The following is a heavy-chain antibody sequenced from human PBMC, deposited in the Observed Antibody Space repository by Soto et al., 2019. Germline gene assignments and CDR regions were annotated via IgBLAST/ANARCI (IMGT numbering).Heavy chain of an antibody. D-gene: IGHD4-17*01. Sequence: SETLSLTCAVYGGSFSGYYWSWIRQPPGKRLEWIGQINHSGSTNYNPSLKSRVTISVDTSKNQFSLKLSSVTAADTAVYYCAISTTEGDLDYWGQGTLVTVSS. CDR1: GGSFSGYY. CDR2: INHSGST. V-gene: IGHV4-34*01. J-gene: IGHJ4*02. CDR3: AISTTEGDLDY.